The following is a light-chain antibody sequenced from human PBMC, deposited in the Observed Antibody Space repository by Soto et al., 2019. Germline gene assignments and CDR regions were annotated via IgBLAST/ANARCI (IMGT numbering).Light chain of an antibody. CDR3: ASWDDRLKGYV. CDR2: IND. V-gene: IGLV1-44*01. CDR1: RSNIGSNS. J-gene: IGLJ1*01. Sequence: QSVLTQPPSVSGSPGQRVIIYCSGSRSNIGSNSGNWYQQLPGTAPKLLSYINDQRPSGVPDRFSGSTSGTAVSLAISGLQSEDEADYYCASWDDRLKGYVFGAGTKVTVL.